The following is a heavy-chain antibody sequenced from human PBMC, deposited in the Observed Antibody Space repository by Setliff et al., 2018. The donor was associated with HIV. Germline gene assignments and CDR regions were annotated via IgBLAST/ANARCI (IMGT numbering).Heavy chain of an antibody. Sequence: SETLSLTCAVYGGSFSDYYWSWIRQPPGKGLEWIGEINHSGSTPYNPSLKSRVTISVDTSKNQFSLKLNSVTAADTAVYYCARVRYDYVWGSYRSGYFFDYWGQGTLVTVSS. CDR1: GGSFSDYY. CDR2: INHSGST. D-gene: IGHD3-16*02. CDR3: ARVRYDYVWGSYRSGYFFDY. J-gene: IGHJ4*02. V-gene: IGHV4-34*01.